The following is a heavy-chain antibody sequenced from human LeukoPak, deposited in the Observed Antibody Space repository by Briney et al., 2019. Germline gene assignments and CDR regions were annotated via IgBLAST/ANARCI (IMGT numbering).Heavy chain of an antibody. V-gene: IGHV3-23*01. CDR3: AKPYSGYENFDY. D-gene: IGHD5-12*01. CDR2: ISGSGGST. Sequence: PGGSLRLSCAASGFTFSSYAVSWVRQAPGKGLEWVSAISGSGGSTYYADSVKGRFTISRDNSKNTLYLQMNSLRAEDTAVYYCAKPYSGYENFDYWGQGTLVTVSS. CDR1: GFTFSSYA. J-gene: IGHJ4*02.